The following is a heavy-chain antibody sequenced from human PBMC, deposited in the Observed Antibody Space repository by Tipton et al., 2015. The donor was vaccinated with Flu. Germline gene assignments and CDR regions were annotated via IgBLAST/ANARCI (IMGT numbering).Heavy chain of an antibody. J-gene: IGHJ4*02. V-gene: IGHV4-38-2*02. CDR3: ASFISEYNWNYGEGLDY. CDR1: GYSISSGYY. CDR2: IYYSGIT. Sequence: TLSLTCSVSGYSISSGYYWGWIRQAPEKGLEWIGSIYYSGITYYSSSPKSRVTISPDTSKNQISLRLSSVTAADTAVYYGASFISEYNWNYGEGLDYWGQGTLVTVSS. D-gene: IGHD1-7*01.